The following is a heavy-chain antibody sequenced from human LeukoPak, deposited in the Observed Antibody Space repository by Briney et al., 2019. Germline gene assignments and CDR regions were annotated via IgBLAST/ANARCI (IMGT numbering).Heavy chain of an antibody. CDR1: GFTVSSNY. Sequence: GGSLRLSCAASGFTVSSNYMSWVRQAPGKGLEWVSAISPDNTYYADSVKGRLTISRDDSENTVYLQMNSPRAEDTARYYCVKEHVDRAFTRSFEIWGQGTVVTVSS. V-gene: IGHV3-53*01. D-gene: IGHD3-10*01. CDR3: VKEHVDRAFTRSFEI. CDR2: ISPDNT. J-gene: IGHJ3*02.